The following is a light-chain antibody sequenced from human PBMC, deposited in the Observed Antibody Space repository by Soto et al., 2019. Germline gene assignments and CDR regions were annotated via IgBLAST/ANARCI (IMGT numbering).Light chain of an antibody. CDR1: QSVSSSS. CDR3: QQYDSSPRT. Sequence: EIVLTQSPGTVSLSPGERATLSCRASQSVSSSSLAWYQQKPGQAPRLLISGASSRATGIPDRFSGSGSGTDSTLTISRLEPEDFAVYYCQQYDSSPRTFGQGTKVDIK. V-gene: IGKV3-20*01. CDR2: GAS. J-gene: IGKJ1*01.